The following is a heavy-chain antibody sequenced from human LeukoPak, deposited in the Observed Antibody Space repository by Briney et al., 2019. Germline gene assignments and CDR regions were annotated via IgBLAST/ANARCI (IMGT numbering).Heavy chain of an antibody. V-gene: IGHV4-59*01. D-gene: IGHD6-19*01. CDR1: GGSISSYY. Sequence: SETLSLTCTVSGGSISSYYWSWIRQPPGKGLEWIGYIYYSGSTNYNPSLKSRVTISVDTSKNQFSLKLSSVTAADTAVYYCARDRSSGWQGAFDMWGQGTKVTVSS. CDR3: ARDRSSGWQGAFDM. J-gene: IGHJ3*02. CDR2: IYYSGST.